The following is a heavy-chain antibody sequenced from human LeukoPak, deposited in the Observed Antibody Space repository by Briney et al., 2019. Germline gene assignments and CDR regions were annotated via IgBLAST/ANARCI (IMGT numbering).Heavy chain of an antibody. J-gene: IGHJ4*02. D-gene: IGHD1-26*01. CDR3: ARIVGANPLDFDY. CDR2: INPNSGGT. V-gene: IGHV1-2*02. Sequence: ASVKVSCKASGYTFTNYFMHWVRQAPGQGLEWMGIINPNSGGTNYAQKFQGRVTMTRDTSISTAYMELSRLRSDDTAVYYCARIVGANPLDFDYWGQGTLVTVSS. CDR1: GYTFTNYF.